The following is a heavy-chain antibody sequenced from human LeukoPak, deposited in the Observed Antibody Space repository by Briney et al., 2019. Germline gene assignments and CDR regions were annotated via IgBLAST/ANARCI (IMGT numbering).Heavy chain of an antibody. D-gene: IGHD5-12*01. CDR3: ARDPEWLRGFDY. Sequence: PGGSLRLSCAASGFTFSSYEMNWVRQAPGKGLEWVSYISSSGSTIYYADSVKGRFTISRDNAKNSLYLQMNSLRAEDTAVYYCARDPEWLRGFDYWGQGTLVTVSS. J-gene: IGHJ4*02. CDR2: ISSSGSTI. V-gene: IGHV3-48*03. CDR1: GFTFSSYE.